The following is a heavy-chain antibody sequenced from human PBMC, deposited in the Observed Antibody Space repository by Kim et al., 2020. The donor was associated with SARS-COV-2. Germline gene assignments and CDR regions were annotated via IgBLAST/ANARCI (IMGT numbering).Heavy chain of an antibody. D-gene: IGHD3-22*01. CDR2: IYYSGST. CDR3: ARGRTYYYDSSGPRDA. CDR1: GGSISSSSYY. V-gene: IGHV4-39*07. J-gene: IGHJ3*01. Sequence: SETLSLTCTVSGGSISSSSYYWGWIRQPPGKGLEWIGSIYYSGSTYYNPSLKSRVTISVDTSKNQFSLKLSSVTAADTAVYYCARGRTYYYDSSGPRDA.